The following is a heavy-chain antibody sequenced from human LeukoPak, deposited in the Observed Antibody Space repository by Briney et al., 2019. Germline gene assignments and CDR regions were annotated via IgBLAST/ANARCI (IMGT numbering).Heavy chain of an antibody. CDR1: GYTFTGYY. CDR2: INPNSGGT. Sequence: ASVKVSCKTSGYTFTGYYMHWVRQAPGQGLEWMGWINPNSGGTNYAQKFQGRVTMTRDTSISTAYMELSRLRSDDTAVYYCAREYILTAYYGDYWGQGTLVTVSS. J-gene: IGHJ4*02. V-gene: IGHV1-2*02. CDR3: AREYILTAYYGDY. D-gene: IGHD3-9*01.